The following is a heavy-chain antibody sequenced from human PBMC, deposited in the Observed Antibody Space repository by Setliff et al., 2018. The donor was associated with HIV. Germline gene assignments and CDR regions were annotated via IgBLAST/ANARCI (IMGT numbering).Heavy chain of an antibody. CDR3: ARGRFVGFDY. J-gene: IGHJ4*02. CDR2: IYTSGST. V-gene: IGHV4-61*02. CDR1: GGSISSDTYH. D-gene: IGHD3-16*02. Sequence: SETLSLTCTVSGGSISSDTYHYSWIRQPAGRGLEWIGRIYTSGSTNYNPSLKSRVTMSVDTSKNQFSLNLTSVTAADTAVYYCARGRFVGFDYWGQGTLVTVSS.